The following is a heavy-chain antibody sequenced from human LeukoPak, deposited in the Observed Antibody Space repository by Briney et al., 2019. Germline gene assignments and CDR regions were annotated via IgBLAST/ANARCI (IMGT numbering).Heavy chain of an antibody. V-gene: IGHV3-7*01. D-gene: IGHD1-26*01. CDR2: IKQDGSEK. CDR3: ARARSYSFDY. CDR1: GFTFSNYW. J-gene: IGHJ4*02. Sequence: PGGSLRLSCAASGFTFSNYWMSWVRQAPGKGLEWVANIKQDGSEKYYVDSVKGRFTISRDNAQNALYLQMNSLRAEDTAVYYCARARSYSFDYWGQGTLVSVSS.